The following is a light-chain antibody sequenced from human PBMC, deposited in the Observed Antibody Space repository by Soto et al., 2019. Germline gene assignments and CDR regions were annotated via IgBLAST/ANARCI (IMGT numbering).Light chain of an antibody. J-gene: IGKJ2*01. V-gene: IGKV1-13*02. Sequence: AIQLTQSPSSLSASVGDRVTITCRARRGISSALAWYEQKPGKPPKLLIYGASSLESGVPSRFSGSGSGTDFTLTISSLQPEDFATYYCQQYNSFPRPFGQGTKLEIK. CDR2: GAS. CDR1: RGISSA. CDR3: QQYNSFPRP.